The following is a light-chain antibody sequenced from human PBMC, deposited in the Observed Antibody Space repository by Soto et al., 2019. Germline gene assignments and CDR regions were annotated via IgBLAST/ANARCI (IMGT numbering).Light chain of an antibody. CDR1: RLGDKY. J-gene: IGLJ2*01. V-gene: IGLV3-1*01. CDR2: QDS. Sequence: SYELTKPHSVSVSQGQTASITCSGDRLGDKYACWYQQKPGQSPVMVIHQDSKRPSGIPVRFSVSNSGNTATLTIIGTQAMDEADYYCQAWDSSTVVFGGGTKLTVL. CDR3: QAWDSSTVV.